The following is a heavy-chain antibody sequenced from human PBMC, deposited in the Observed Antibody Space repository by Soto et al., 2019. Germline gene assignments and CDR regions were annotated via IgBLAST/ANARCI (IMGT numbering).Heavy chain of an antibody. CDR2: ISYDGSNK. V-gene: IGHV3-30-3*01. J-gene: IGHJ6*02. CDR3: ARSYCSSTSCYTPWYYYGMDV. CDR1: GFTFSSYA. Sequence: LRLSCAASGFTFSSYAMHWVRQAPGKGLEWVAVISYDGSNKYYADSVKGRFTISRDNSKNTLYLQMNSLRAEDTAVYYCARSYCSSTSCYTPWYYYGMDVWGQGTTVTVSS. D-gene: IGHD2-2*02.